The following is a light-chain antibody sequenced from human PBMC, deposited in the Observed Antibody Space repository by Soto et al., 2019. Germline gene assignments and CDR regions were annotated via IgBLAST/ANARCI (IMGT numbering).Light chain of an antibody. Sequence: EIVLTQAPATLALAPGGRATLSWRASQSVSSYLAWYQQKPGQAPRLLIYGASRRAPGIPDRFSGSGSGTDFTLTISRLEPEDFAVYYCQQYDNSLWTFGQGTKVDIK. CDR3: QQYDNSLWT. V-gene: IGKV3-20*01. J-gene: IGKJ1*01. CDR1: QSVSSY. CDR2: GAS.